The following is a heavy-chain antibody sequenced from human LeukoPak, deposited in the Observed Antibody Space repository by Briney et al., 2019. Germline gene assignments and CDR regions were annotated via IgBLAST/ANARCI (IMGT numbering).Heavy chain of an antibody. D-gene: IGHD5-18*01. CDR1: GASISSGGYY. J-gene: IGHJ4*02. V-gene: IGHV3-11*06. CDR3: ARGAAMDFNFDY. Sequence: LSLTCTVSGASISSGGYYWSWIRQHPGKGLEWVSSISSSSSYIYYADSVKGRFTISRDNAKNSLYLQMNSLRAEDTAVYYCARGAAMDFNFDYWGQGTLVTVSS. CDR2: ISSSSSYI.